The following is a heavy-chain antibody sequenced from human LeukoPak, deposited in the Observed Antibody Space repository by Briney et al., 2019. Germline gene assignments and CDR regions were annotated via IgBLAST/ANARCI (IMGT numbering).Heavy chain of an antibody. CDR3: ARHSGGSRWIYFDY. Sequence: GESLKISCKGSGYSFTNYWIGWVRQMPGKGLEWMGIIYPGDSDTKYGPSFQGQVTISADKSISTAYLQWSSLKASDTATYYCARHSGGSRWIYFDYWGQGTLVTVSS. D-gene: IGHD6-13*01. V-gene: IGHV5-51*01. CDR2: IYPGDSDT. J-gene: IGHJ4*02. CDR1: GYSFTNYW.